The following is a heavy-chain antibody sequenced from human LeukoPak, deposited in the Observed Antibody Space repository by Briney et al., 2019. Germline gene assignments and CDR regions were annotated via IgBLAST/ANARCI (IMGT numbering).Heavy chain of an antibody. CDR2: ISGSGGST. CDR3: ASGGSSGSGGYFDY. D-gene: IGHD6-19*01. CDR1: GFTFSSYA. Sequence: GGSLRLSCAASGFTFSSYAMSWVRQAPGKGLEWVSAISGSGGSTYYADSVKGRFTISRDNSKNTLYLQMNSLRAEDAAVYYCASGGSSGSGGYFDYWGQGTLVTVSS. J-gene: IGHJ4*02. V-gene: IGHV3-23*01.